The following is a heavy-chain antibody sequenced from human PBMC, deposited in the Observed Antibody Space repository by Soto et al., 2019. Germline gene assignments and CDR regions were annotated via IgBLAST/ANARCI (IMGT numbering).Heavy chain of an antibody. D-gene: IGHD6-6*01. Sequence: SETLSLTCTVSGGSINSYYWTWIRQPPGKGLEWIGYVYYSGSTNYNPSLKSRVTISIHTSKNQFSLKLSSVTAADTAVYYCATAIATRPSASLFYYYGMDVWGQGTTVTVSS. J-gene: IGHJ6*02. CDR1: GGSINSYY. V-gene: IGHV4-59*01. CDR2: VYYSGST. CDR3: ATAIATRPSASLFYYYGMDV.